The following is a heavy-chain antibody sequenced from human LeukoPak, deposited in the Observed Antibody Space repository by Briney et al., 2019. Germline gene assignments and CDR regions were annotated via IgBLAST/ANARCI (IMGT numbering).Heavy chain of an antibody. V-gene: IGHV3-48*04. D-gene: IGHD2-21*01. CDR2: ISSSSSTI. Sequence: GGSLRLSCAASGFTFSSYAMSWGRQAPGKGLGWVSYISSSSSTIYYADSVKGRFTISRDNAKNSLYLQMNSLRAEDTAVYYCAKARSYCGGDCSLYAFDIWGQGTMVTVSS. CDR3: AKARSYCGGDCSLYAFDI. J-gene: IGHJ3*02. CDR1: GFTFSSYA.